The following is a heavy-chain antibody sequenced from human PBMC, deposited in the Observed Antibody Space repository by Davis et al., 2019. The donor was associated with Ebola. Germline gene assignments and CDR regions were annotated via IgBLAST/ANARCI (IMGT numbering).Heavy chain of an antibody. CDR2: INPSGGST. CDR3: ARNYYGSGSYYNADY. Sequence: ASVTVSCKASGYAFTSYYMHWVRQAPGQGLEWMGIINPSGGSTSYAQKFQGRVTMTRDTSTSTVYIELSSLRSEDTAVYYCARNYYGSGSYYNADYWGQGTLVTVSS. V-gene: IGHV1-46*01. CDR1: GYAFTSYY. D-gene: IGHD3-10*01. J-gene: IGHJ4*02.